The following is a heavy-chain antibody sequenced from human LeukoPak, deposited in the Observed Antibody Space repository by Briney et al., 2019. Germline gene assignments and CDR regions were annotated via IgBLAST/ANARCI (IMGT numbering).Heavy chain of an antibody. CDR2: ISSSGSTI. D-gene: IGHD6-13*01. J-gene: IGHJ6*02. CDR1: GFTFSDYY. CDR3: ARDYSSSWYAPYYYYGMDV. Sequence: GGSLRLSCAASGFTFSDYYMSWIRQAPGKGLEWVSYISSSGSTIYYADSVKGRFTISRDNAKNSLYLQMNSLRAEDTAVYYCARDYSSSWYAPYYYYGMDVWGQGTTVTVS. V-gene: IGHV3-11*01.